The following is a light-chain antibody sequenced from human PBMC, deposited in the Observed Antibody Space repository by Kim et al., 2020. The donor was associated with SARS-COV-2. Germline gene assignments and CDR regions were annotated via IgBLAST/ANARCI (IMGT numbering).Light chain of an antibody. Sequence: ASVGDRVTIPCRASHGINNYLAWYQQKPGKVPKILIYAASTLQSGVPSRFSVSGSGTDFTLTISNLQPEDFATYYCQNFNSCPLTFGGGTKVDIK. J-gene: IGKJ4*01. V-gene: IGKV1-27*01. CDR2: AAS. CDR1: HGINNY. CDR3: QNFNSCPLT.